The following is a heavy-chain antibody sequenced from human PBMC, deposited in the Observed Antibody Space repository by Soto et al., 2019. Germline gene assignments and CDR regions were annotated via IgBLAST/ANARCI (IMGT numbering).Heavy chain of an antibody. V-gene: IGHV2-5*02. D-gene: IGHD3-16*02. CDR1: GFSLSTSGVG. CDR2: IYWDDDK. J-gene: IGHJ4*02. Sequence: QITLKESGPPLVKPTQTLTLTCTFSGFSLSTSGVGVGWIRQPPGKALEWLALIYWDDDKRYSPSLKSRLTITKDTSKIQVVLTMTTMDPVDTATYYCAHSVITLGGVIVNPYYFDYWGQGTLVTVSS. CDR3: AHSVITLGGVIVNPYYFDY.